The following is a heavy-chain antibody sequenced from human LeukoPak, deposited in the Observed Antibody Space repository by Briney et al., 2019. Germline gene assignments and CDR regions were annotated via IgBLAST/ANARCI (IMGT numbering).Heavy chain of an antibody. D-gene: IGHD6-19*01. CDR2: INPNSGGT. Sequence: ASVKVSCKASGYTFTGYYMHWVRQAPGQGLEWMGWINPNSGGTNYAQKFQGWVTMTRDTSISTAYMELSRLRSDDTAVYYCAREGPIAVAGEYYYYYGMDVWGQGTTVTVSS. J-gene: IGHJ6*02. V-gene: IGHV1-2*04. CDR1: GYTFTGYY. CDR3: AREGPIAVAGEYYYYYGMDV.